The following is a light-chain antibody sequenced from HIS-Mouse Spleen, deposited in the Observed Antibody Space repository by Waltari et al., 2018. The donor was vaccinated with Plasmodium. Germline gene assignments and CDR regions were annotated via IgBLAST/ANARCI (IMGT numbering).Light chain of an antibody. V-gene: IGKV3-15*01. CDR2: GAS. J-gene: IGKJ1*01. CDR1: QSVSRS. Sequence: EIVMTQSPATLSVSPGESATLSCRASQSVSRSLAWYQQKPGQAPRLLIYGASTRATGIPARFSGSGSGTEFTLTISSMQSEDFAVYYCQQYNNWPRGTFGQGTKVEIK. CDR3: QQYNNWPRGT.